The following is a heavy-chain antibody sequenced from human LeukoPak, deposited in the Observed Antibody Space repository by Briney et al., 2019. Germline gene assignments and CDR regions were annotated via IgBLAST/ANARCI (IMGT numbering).Heavy chain of an antibody. Sequence: GRSLRLSCAASGFTFSAYGMHWVRQAPGKGLEWVAVIAYDGSNKHYADSVKGRFTISRDNSKNTLYLQMNSLRPEDTALYYCAKDRAARGRGNYFYMDVWGKGTTVTVSS. D-gene: IGHD2/OR15-2a*01. V-gene: IGHV3-30*18. J-gene: IGHJ6*03. CDR2: IAYDGSNK. CDR1: GFTFSAYG. CDR3: AKDRAARGRGNYFYMDV.